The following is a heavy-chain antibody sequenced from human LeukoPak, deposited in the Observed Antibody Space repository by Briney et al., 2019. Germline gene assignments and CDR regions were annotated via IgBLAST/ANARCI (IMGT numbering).Heavy chain of an antibody. CDR1: GGTFSSYT. Sequence: GASVKLSCNASGGTFSSYTINWVRQGPGQGLEWMGGIIPIFGTANYAQKFQGRVTMTEDTSTDTAYMELSSLRSEDTAVYYCATKRALGLWGQGTLVTVSS. D-gene: IGHD1/OR15-1a*01. J-gene: IGHJ4*02. V-gene: IGHV1-69*06. CDR3: ATKRALGL. CDR2: IIPIFGTA.